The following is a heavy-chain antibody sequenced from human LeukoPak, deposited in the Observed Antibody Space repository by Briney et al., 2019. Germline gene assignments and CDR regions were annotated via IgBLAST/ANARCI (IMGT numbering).Heavy chain of an antibody. J-gene: IGHJ6*02. CDR1: GRSISSYY. CDR3: ARDPSMADYYYYGMDV. CDR2: IYYSGST. V-gene: IGHV4-59*01. D-gene: IGHD2/OR15-2a*01. Sequence: SETLSLTCTVSGRSISSYYWSWIRQPPGKGLEWIGYIYYSGSTNYNPSLKSRVTISVDTSKNQFSLKLSSVTAADTAVYYCARDPSMADYYYYGMDVWGQGTTVTVSS.